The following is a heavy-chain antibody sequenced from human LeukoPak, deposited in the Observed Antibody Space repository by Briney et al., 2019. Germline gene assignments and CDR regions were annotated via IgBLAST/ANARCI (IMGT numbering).Heavy chain of an antibody. CDR3: ARPYYYDSRIDP. CDR2: MYYSGNT. J-gene: IGHJ5*02. D-gene: IGHD3-22*01. CDR1: GGSISSGDYY. V-gene: IGHV4-30-4*01. Sequence: SETLSLTCTVSGGSISSGDYYWSWIRQPPGKGLEWIGYMYYSGNTYYNPSLKSRVTISLDTSKNQFSLKLCSVTAADTAVYYCARPYYYDSRIDPWGQGTLVTVSS.